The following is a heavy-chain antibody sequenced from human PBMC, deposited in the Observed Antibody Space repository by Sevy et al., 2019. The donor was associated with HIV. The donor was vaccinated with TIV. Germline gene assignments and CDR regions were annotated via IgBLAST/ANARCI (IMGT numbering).Heavy chain of an antibody. Sequence: GGSLRLSCAASGFSFSTYWMHWVRQAPGKGLEWVANIKQDESEKYYVASVKGRFTISRDNAKNSVYLEMNSLRTEDTAFYYCAKGNSGSFDYWGQGTLVTVSS. D-gene: IGHD3-22*01. J-gene: IGHJ4*02. CDR3: AKGNSGSFDY. CDR2: IKQDESEK. CDR1: GFSFSTYW. V-gene: IGHV3-7*01.